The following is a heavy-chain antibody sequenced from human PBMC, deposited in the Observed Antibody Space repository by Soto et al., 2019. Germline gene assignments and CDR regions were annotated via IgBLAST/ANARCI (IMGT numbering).Heavy chain of an antibody. CDR3: AKDFYYGEGSYTGSGAFDI. D-gene: IGHD3-10*01. V-gene: IGHV3-43*01. CDR1: GFTFDDYT. Sequence: EVQLVESGGVVVQPAGSLRLSCAASGFTFDDYTMHWVRQAPGKGLEWVSLISWDGSGTYYADSVKGRFTISRDNSKNSLYLQMNSLRTEDTALYYCAKDFYYGEGSYTGSGAFDIWGQGTMVTVSS. CDR2: ISWDGSGT. J-gene: IGHJ3*02.